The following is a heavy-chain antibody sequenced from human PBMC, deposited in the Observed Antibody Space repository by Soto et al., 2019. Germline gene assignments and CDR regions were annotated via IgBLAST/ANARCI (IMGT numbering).Heavy chain of an antibody. CDR1: GGTFSSYA. CDR2: IIPIFGTA. CDR3: ARTSMRYFDWLRNYYYYGMDV. V-gene: IGHV1-69*13. D-gene: IGHD3-9*01. J-gene: IGHJ6*02. Sequence: GASVKVSCKASGGTFSSYAISWVRQAPGQGLEWMGGIIPIFGTANYAQKFQGRVTITADESTSTAYMDLSSLRSEDTAVYYGARTSMRYFDWLRNYYYYGMDVWGQGTTVTVSS.